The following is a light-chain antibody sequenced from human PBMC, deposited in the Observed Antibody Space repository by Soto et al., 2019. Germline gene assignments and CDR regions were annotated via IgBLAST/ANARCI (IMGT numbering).Light chain of an antibody. CDR2: KAS. J-gene: IGKJ4*01. V-gene: IGKV1-13*02. CDR3: QQLNSYLRT. Sequence: IQMTQSPSSLSASVGDRVTITCRASQSISGYLNWYQQKPGKAPKLLIYKASSLESGVPSRFSGSGSGTDFTLTISSLQPEDFATYYCQQLNSYLRTFGGGTKVDI. CDR1: QSISGY.